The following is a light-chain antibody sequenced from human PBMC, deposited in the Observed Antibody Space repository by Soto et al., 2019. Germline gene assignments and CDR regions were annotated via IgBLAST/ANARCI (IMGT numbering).Light chain of an antibody. V-gene: IGKV1-9*01. Sequence: DIQLTQSPSFLSASVGDRVTITCRASQGIAGSLAWYQQKPGKAPKLLIYSASTLQSGVPSRFSGSGSGTEFTLTISSLQPEDFATYYCQQYNRWPITFGQGTRLEIK. CDR1: QGIAGS. CDR2: SAS. J-gene: IGKJ5*01. CDR3: QQYNRWPIT.